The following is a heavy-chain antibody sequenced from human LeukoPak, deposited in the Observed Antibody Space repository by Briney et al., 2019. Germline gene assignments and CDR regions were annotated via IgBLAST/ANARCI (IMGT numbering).Heavy chain of an antibody. CDR3: AKDPNPFYDFWSGYK. CDR2: IGGRDDRT. CDR1: GFTFSSYE. V-gene: IGHV3-23*01. J-gene: IGHJ4*02. D-gene: IGHD3-3*01. Sequence: PGGSLRPSCAASGFTFSSYEMNWVRQAPGKGLEWVSIIGGRDDRTYYADSVKGRFTISRDNSKNILYLQMNSLRAEDTAVYYCAKDPNPFYDFWSGYKWGQGTLVTVSS.